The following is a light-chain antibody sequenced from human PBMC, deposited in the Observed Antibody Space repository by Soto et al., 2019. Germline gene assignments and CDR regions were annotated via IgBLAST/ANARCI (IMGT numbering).Light chain of an antibody. V-gene: IGKV1-5*01. Sequence: DIQVTQSPSTLSASVGDSVTITCRASQSINYWLAWYQQKPGKAPRLLIYGASSLQSGVPSRFSGSGSETEFTLPISCLQHDDFATYYCQQYDGHFGQGTKLEVK. CDR2: GAS. J-gene: IGKJ2*01. CDR1: QSINYW. CDR3: QQYDGH.